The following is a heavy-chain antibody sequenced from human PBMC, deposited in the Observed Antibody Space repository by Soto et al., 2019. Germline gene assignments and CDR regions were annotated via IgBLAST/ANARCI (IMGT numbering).Heavy chain of an antibody. Sequence: GESLKISCAASGFTFSSYEMNWVRQAPGKGLEWVSYISSSGSTIYYADSVKGRFTISRDNAKNSLYLQMNSLRAEDTAVYYCARGGYYYDSSGYDYWGQGTLVTVSS. CDR1: GFTFSSYE. CDR3: ARGGYYYDSSGYDY. D-gene: IGHD3-22*01. J-gene: IGHJ4*02. CDR2: ISSSGSTI. V-gene: IGHV3-48*03.